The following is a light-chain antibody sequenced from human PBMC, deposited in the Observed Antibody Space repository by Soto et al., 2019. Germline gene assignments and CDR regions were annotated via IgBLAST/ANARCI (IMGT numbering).Light chain of an antibody. CDR1: QSVSSSY. V-gene: IGKV3-20*01. CDR2: GAS. Sequence: EIVLTQSPGTLSLSPGGRATLSCRASQSVSSSYLAWYQQKPGQALRFLTYGASSRATGIPDRCSGSGSGTDFTLTIRRLESEDFAVYYCQQPWGTFGQGTKVDIK. J-gene: IGKJ1*01. CDR3: QQPWGT.